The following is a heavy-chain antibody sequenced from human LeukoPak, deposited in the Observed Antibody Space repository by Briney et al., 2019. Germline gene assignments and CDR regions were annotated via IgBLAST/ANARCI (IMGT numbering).Heavy chain of an antibody. CDR3: ARDGYSYGEIFDY. CDR2: INPNSGGT. CDR1: GYTFTGYY. Sequence: ASVKVSCKASGYTFTGYYMHWVRQAPGQGLEWMGWINPNSGGTNYAQKFQGRVTMTRDTSISTAYMELSRLRSDDTAVYYCARDGYSYGEIFDYWGQGTLVPVPS. V-gene: IGHV1-2*02. D-gene: IGHD5-18*01. J-gene: IGHJ4*02.